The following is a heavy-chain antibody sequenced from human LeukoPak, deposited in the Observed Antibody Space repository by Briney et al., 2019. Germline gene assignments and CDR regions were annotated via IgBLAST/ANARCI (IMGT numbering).Heavy chain of an antibody. Sequence: ASVKVSCKASGYTFTGYYMHWVRQAPGQGLEWMGWINPNNGATKYAQKFQDRVTMTRDTSITTVYMELSSLRCDDTAVYYCARGPSHGAFDIWGQGTMVTVSS. CDR1: GYTFTGYY. CDR3: ARGPSHGAFDI. V-gene: IGHV1-2*02. CDR2: INPNNGAT. J-gene: IGHJ3*02.